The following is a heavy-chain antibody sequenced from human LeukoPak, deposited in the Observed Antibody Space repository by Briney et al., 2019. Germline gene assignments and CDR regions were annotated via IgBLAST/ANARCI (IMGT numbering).Heavy chain of an antibody. CDR2: IYYSGST. V-gene: IGHV4-59*01. J-gene: IGHJ3*02. CDR3: ARVPITMVRGVIMTGAFDI. Sequence: SETLSLTCTVSDDSISSYYWSWIRQPPGKGLEWIGYIYYSGSTDYNPSLKSRVTISVDTPKNQFSLKLSSVTAADTAVYYCARVPITMVRGVIMTGAFDIWGQGTMVTVSS. D-gene: IGHD3-10*01. CDR1: DDSISSYY.